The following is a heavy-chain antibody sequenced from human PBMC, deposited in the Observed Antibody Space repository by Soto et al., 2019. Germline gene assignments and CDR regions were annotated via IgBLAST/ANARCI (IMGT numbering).Heavy chain of an antibody. CDR3: ARNAATVNGMDV. Sequence: SVKVSSKASGGTFSSYAISWVRQAPGQGLEWMGGIIPIFGTANYAQKFQGRVTITADESTSTAYMELSSLRSEDTAVYYCARNAATVNGMDVWGQGTTVTVSS. CDR1: GGTFSSYA. D-gene: IGHD4-4*01. V-gene: IGHV1-69*13. CDR2: IIPIFGTA. J-gene: IGHJ6*02.